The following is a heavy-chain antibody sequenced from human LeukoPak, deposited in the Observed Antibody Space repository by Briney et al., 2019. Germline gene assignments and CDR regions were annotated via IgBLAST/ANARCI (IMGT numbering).Heavy chain of an antibody. V-gene: IGHV3-53*01. CDR1: GITLSNYG. J-gene: IGHJ6*03. D-gene: IGHD6-6*01. Sequence: GGSLRLSCAVSGITLSNYGMSWVRQAPGKGLEWVSVIYSGGSTYYADSVKGRFTISRDNSKNTLYLQMNSLRAEDTAVYYCARRVVEYSSSSPRGNYYYYMDVWGKGTTVTVSS. CDR3: ARRVVEYSSSSPRGNYYYYMDV. CDR2: IYSGGST.